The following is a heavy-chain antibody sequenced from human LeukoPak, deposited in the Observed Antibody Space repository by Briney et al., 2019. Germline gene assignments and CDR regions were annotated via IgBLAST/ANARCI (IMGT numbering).Heavy chain of an antibody. CDR3: ARCVAYYDILTGYHYYYYMDV. V-gene: IGHV1-69*06. CDR1: GGTFSSYA. CDR2: IIPIFGTA. D-gene: IGHD3-9*01. Sequence: SVKVSCKASGGTFSSYAISWVRQAPGQGLEWMGGIIPIFGTANYAQKFQGRVTITADKSTSTAYMELSSLRSEDTAVYYCARCVAYYDILTGYHYYYYMDVWGKGTTVTISS. J-gene: IGHJ6*03.